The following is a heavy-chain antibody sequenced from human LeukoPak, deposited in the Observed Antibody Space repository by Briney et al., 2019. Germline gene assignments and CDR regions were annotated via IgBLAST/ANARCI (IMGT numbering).Heavy chain of an antibody. CDR3: TRDRFYAMDA. Sequence: GGSLRLSCAASGFTFSSDWMHWVRHAPGKGLVWVSRISTDGSTTYSADSVKGRFTISRDSAKNTLYLQMNSLRAEDTAVYYCTRDRFYAMDAWGQGTTVTVSS. J-gene: IGHJ6*02. CDR1: GFTFSSDW. CDR2: ISTDGSTT. V-gene: IGHV3-74*01.